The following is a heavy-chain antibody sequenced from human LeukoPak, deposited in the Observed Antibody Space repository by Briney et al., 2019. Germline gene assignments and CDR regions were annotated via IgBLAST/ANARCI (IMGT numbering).Heavy chain of an antibody. D-gene: IGHD3-16*02. CDR2: IYYSGST. J-gene: IGHJ4*02. CDR3: ARDRSDYVWGSYRSTSFDY. Sequence: SETLSLTCTVSGGSISSYYWSWIRQPPGKGLEWIGYIYYSGSTNYNPSLKSRVTISVDTSKKQFSLKLSSVTAADTAVYYCARDRSDYVWGSYRSTSFDYWGQGTLVTVSS. CDR1: GGSISSYY. V-gene: IGHV4-59*12.